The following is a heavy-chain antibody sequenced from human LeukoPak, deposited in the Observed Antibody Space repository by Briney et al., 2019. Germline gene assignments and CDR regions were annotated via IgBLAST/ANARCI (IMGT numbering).Heavy chain of an antibody. V-gene: IGHV3-21*01. CDR1: GFTFSSYN. Sequence: PGGSLRLSCAASGFTFSSYNMNWVRQAPGKGLEWVSSISTSSSYKYYADSVKGRFTISRDNAKNSLYLQMNSLRAEDTAVYYCARTVIGTFTPLDYWGQGTLVTVSS. J-gene: IGHJ4*02. CDR3: ARTVIGTFTPLDY. CDR2: ISTSSSYK. D-gene: IGHD3-16*02.